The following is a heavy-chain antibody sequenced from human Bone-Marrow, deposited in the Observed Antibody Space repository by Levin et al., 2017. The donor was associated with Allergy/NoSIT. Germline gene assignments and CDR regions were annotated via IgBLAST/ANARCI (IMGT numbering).Heavy chain of an antibody. J-gene: IGHJ5*02. CDR3: ARDHESERDNWFDP. CDR2: ISSSGSTI. Sequence: LSLTCAASGFTFSDYYMSWIRQAPGKGLEWVSYISSSGSTIYYADSVKGRFTISRDNAKNSLYLQMNSLRAEDTAVYYCARDHESERDNWFDPWGQGTLVTVSS. V-gene: IGHV3-11*01. CDR1: GFTFSDYY.